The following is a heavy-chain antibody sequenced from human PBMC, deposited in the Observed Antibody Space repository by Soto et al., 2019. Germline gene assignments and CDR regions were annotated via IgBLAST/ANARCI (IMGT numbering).Heavy chain of an antibody. V-gene: IGHV4-59*12. CDR1: GGSISGYY. CDR2: IYYSGST. CDR3: ARDILTGRYGMDV. D-gene: IGHD3-9*01. Sequence: SETLSLTCTVSGGSISGYYWSWIRQPPGKGLEWIGYIYYSGSTNYNPSLRSRVTISLDTSKNQFSLKLSSVTAAATAVYYCARDILTGRYGMDVWGQGTTVTVSS. J-gene: IGHJ6*02.